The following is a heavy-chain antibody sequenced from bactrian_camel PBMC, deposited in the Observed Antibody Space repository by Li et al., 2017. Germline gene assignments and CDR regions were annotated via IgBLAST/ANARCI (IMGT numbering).Heavy chain of an antibody. CDR1: GFAFSNYW. CDR3: ATQTTGWAFRY. Sequence: HVQLVESGGGLVQPGGSLRLSCAASGFAFSNYWMYWVRQAPGKGLEWVSVVSNQGGTTDYTDSVRGRFTISRDNAKNTLYLQMNNLKTDDAAVYYCATQTTGWAFRYWGRGTQVTVS. J-gene: IGHJ6*01. CDR2: VSNQGGTT. V-gene: IGHV3S1*01. D-gene: IGHD5*01.